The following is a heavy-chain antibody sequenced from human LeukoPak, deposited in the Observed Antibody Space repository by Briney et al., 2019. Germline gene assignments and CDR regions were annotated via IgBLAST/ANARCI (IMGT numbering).Heavy chain of an antibody. CDR1: GFTFSSYW. J-gene: IGHJ3*02. CDR2: IKQDGSEK. Sequence: EPGGSLRLSCAASGFTFSSYWMSWVRQAPGRGLEWVANIKQDGSEKYYVDSVKGRFTISRDNAKNSLYLQMNSLRAEDTAVYYCARCIAARPGAFDIWGQGTLLTVSS. CDR3: ARCIAARPGAFDI. V-gene: IGHV3-7*01. D-gene: IGHD6-6*01.